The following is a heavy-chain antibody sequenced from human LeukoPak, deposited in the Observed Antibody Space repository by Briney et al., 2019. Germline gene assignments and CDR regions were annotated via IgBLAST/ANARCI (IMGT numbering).Heavy chain of an antibody. Sequence: PSDTLSLTCAVFGGSFSNYYLHWIRQPPGKGLEWIGEIDHSGNTKYNPSLKNRLTISVDTSKSQFSLNLCSVTATAVYYCVIFIMGPITTDYWGQGTLVTVSS. D-gene: IGHD1-26*01. CDR2: IDHSGNT. CDR1: GGSFSNYY. J-gene: IGHJ4*02. CDR3: VIFIMGPITTDY. V-gene: IGHV4-34*01.